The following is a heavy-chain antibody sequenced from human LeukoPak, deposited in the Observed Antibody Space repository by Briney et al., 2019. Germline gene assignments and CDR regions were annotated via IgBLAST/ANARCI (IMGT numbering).Heavy chain of an antibody. CDR3: GSRRTAMFGVIKGPVDY. CDR2: INHSGSP. Sequence: PSETLSLTCAVYGGSFSDYYWTWIRQPPGKGLEWIGEINHSGSPNNNPSLKSRVSISFDTSKNQFSLKLTSVTAADTAVYYCGSRRTAMFGVIKGPVDYWGQGTLVTVSS. CDR1: GGSFSDYY. J-gene: IGHJ4*02. D-gene: IGHD3-3*01. V-gene: IGHV4-34*01.